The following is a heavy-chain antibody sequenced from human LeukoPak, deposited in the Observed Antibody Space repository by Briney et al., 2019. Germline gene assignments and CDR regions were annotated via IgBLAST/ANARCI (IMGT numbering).Heavy chain of an antibody. Sequence: PSETLSLTCTVSGGSISSYYWNWIRQPAGKGLEWIGRINTSGSTNYNPSLKSRVTMSIDTSKNQFSLKLRSVTAADTAVYYCARGDIGYNWFVPWGQGTLVTVSS. CDR1: GGSISSYY. V-gene: IGHV4-4*07. D-gene: IGHD3-9*01. J-gene: IGHJ5*02. CDR2: INTSGST. CDR3: ARGDIGYNWFVP.